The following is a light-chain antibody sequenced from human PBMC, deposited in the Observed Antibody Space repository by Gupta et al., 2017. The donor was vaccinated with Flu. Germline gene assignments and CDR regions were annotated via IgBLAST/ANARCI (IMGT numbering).Light chain of an antibody. CDR2: LGS. Sequence: GMTQSPLPLPVTPGGPASISCKSTQSLLHSNGYNYLDWYLQKPGQSPQLLIYLGSNRASGVPDRFSGSGSGTDFTLKISRVEAEDVGVYYCMQALQTPNTFGQGTRLEIK. CDR1: QSLLHSNGYNY. V-gene: IGKV2-28*01. J-gene: IGKJ5*01. CDR3: MQALQTPNT.